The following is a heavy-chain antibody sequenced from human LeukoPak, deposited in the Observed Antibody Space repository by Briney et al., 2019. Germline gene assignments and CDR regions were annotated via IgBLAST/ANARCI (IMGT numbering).Heavy chain of an antibody. CDR2: IYTSGST. CDR1: GGSISSGSYY. CDR3: ARVDRYNWNDKDYYYGMDV. J-gene: IGHJ6*02. V-gene: IGHV4-61*02. D-gene: IGHD1-1*01. Sequence: SETLSLTCTVSGGSISSGSYYWSWIRQPAGKGLEWIGRIYTSGSTNYNPSLKSRVTISVDKSKNQFSLKLSSVTAADTAVYYCARVDRYNWNDKDYYYGMDVWGQGTTVTVSS.